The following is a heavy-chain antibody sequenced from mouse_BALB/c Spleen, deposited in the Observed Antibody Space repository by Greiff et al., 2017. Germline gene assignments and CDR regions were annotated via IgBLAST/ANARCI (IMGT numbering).Heavy chain of an antibody. Sequence: EVQVVESGGGLVQPGGSLRLSCATSGFTFTDYYMSWVRQPPGKALEWLGFIRNKANGYTTEYSASVKGRFTISRDNSQSILYLQMNTLRAEDSATYYCARDDYYYAMDYWGQGTSVTVSS. J-gene: IGHJ4*01. V-gene: IGHV7-3*02. D-gene: IGHD2-4*01. CDR3: ARDDYYYAMDY. CDR1: GFTFTDYY. CDR2: IRNKANGYTT.